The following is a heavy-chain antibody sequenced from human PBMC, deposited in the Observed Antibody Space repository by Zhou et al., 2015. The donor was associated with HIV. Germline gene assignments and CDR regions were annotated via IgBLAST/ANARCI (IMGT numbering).Heavy chain of an antibody. CDR2: ISSSSSYI. D-gene: IGHD3-16*01. J-gene: IGHJ4*02. CDR1: GFSVNSNY. Sequence: EVQLVESGGGLIQPGGSLRLSCAASGFSVNSNYMSWVRQAPGKGLEWVSYISSSSSYIYNADSVKGRFTISRDNARNTLYLHLNDLGAEDSALYHCTQDRWGMPYIWGQGILVTVSS. V-gene: IGHV3-21*05. CDR3: TQDRWGMPYI.